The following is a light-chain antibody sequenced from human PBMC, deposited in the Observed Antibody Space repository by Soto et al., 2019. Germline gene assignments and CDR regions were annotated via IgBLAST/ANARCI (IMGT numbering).Light chain of an antibody. Sequence: QSALTQPPSASGSPGQSVTISCTGTSSDVGGYNYVSSYQQHPGKAPKLMIYEVSKRPSGVPDRFSGSKSGNTASLTVSGLQAEDEADYYCSSYAGSNNPVVFGGGTKLTVL. CDR2: EVS. CDR3: SSYAGSNNPVV. CDR1: SSDVGGYNY. J-gene: IGLJ2*01. V-gene: IGLV2-8*01.